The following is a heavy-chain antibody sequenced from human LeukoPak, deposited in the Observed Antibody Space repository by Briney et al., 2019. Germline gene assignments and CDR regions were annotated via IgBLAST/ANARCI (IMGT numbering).Heavy chain of an antibody. CDR2: FFYSGST. CDR3: ARAPGSAYNAYYFDY. D-gene: IGHD1-1*01. J-gene: IGHJ4*02. V-gene: IGHV4-31*03. CDR1: GASISSGGYF. Sequence: SRTLSLTCTVSGASISSGGYFWGWIRQHPWKGLEWMGYFFYSGSTYYNPSLKSRVTISVDTSKNQISLKLSSVTAADTAVYYCARAPGSAYNAYYFDYWGQGTLVTVSS.